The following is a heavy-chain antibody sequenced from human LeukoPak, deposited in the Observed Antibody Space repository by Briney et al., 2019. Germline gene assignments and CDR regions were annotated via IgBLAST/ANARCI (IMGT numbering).Heavy chain of an antibody. J-gene: IGHJ2*01. CDR3: ARGRKDWYVDL. D-gene: IGHD1-14*01. CDR1: GFTFSSYW. Sequence: GGSLRLSCAASGFTFSSYWMHWVRQAPGKGLVWVSRINSDGSSTSYADSVKGRFTISRDNAKNTLYPQMNSLRAEDTAVHYCARGRKDWYVDLWGRGTLVTVSS. V-gene: IGHV3-74*01. CDR2: INSDGSST.